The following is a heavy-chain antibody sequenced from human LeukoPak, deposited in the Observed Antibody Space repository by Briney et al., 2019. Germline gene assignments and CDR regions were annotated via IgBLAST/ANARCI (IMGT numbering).Heavy chain of an antibody. D-gene: IGHD3-10*01. CDR3: ARARRWITMVRGEYWDV. Sequence: GGSLRLSCAASGFTFSIYWMSWVRQAPGKGLEWVANIKQDGSEKYYVDSVKGRFTISRDNAKNSLYLQMNSLRAEDTAVYYCARARRWITMVRGEYWDVWGQGTTVTVSS. CDR1: GFTFSIYW. J-gene: IGHJ6*02. V-gene: IGHV3-7*01. CDR2: IKQDGSEK.